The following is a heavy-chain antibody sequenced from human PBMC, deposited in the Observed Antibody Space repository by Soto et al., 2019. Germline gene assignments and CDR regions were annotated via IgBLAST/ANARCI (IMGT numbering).Heavy chain of an antibody. D-gene: IGHD3-10*01. CDR1: GYSINSDYY. V-gene: IGHV4-38-2*01. CDR3: AKKGYYPSGKINLFDS. CDR2: VDHSGRT. Sequence: SETLSLTCAVSGYSINSDYYWGWIRQPPGKGLEWIGSVDHSGRTYYSPSLRSRLTIFTDTSKNQFSLRLTSVTAADTAMYFCAKKGYYPSGKINLFDSWGPGTLVTV. J-gene: IGHJ4*02.